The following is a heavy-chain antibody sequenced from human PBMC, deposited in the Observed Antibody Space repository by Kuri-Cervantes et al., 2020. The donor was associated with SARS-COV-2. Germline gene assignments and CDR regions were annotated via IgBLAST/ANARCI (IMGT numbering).Heavy chain of an antibody. V-gene: IGHV1-2*02. D-gene: IGHD3-3*01. CDR2: INPNSGGT. J-gene: IGHJ4*02. Sequence: ASVKVSCKASGYTFTGYYMHWVRQAPGRGLEWMGWINPNSGGTNYAQKFQGKVTMTRDTSISTAYMELSRLRSDDTAVYYCARKISITILVRVWQYFDYWGQGTLVTVSS. CDR3: ARKISITILVRVWQYFDY. CDR1: GYTFTGYY.